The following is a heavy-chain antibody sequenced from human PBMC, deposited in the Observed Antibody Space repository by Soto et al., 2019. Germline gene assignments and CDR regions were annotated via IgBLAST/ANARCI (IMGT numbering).Heavy chain of an antibody. D-gene: IGHD1-26*01. Sequence: GGSLRLSCAASGFTFSSYAMSWVRQAPGKGLEWVSSISSSSSCIYYADSVKGRFTISRDNSKNSLYLQMNSLRAEDTAVYYCARGNSGYLDYWGQGTLVTVSS. V-gene: IGHV3-21*01. CDR3: ARGNSGYLDY. J-gene: IGHJ4*02. CDR1: GFTFSSYA. CDR2: ISSSSSCI.